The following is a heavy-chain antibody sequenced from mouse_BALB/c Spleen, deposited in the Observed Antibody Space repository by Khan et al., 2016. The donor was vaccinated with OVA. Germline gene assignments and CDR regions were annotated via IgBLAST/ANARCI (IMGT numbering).Heavy chain of an antibody. CDR3: AREGYDCGWFAY. D-gene: IGHD2-4*01. CDR1: GYIFTSYW. CDR2: IYPGTGST. J-gene: IGHJ3*01. Sequence: QVQLKQSGAELVRPGASVKLSCRTSGYIFTSYWIHWVKQRPGQGLEWIARIYPGTGSTYYTEKFKGKATLTADKSSSTAYMQLFSLKSEDSAVYFCAREGYDCGWFAYWGQGTLVTVSA. V-gene: IGHV1-76*01.